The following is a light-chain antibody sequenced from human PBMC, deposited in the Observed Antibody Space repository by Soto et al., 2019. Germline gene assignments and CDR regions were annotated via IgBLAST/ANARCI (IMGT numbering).Light chain of an antibody. Sequence: EIVLTQSPATLSLSPGERATLSCRASESVNSYLAWYQQKPGQAPRLLIDEASIRATGIPARFSGSGSGTDFTLTISSLEPEDCAVYYCQQRNNWPLTFGGGTKVEIK. CDR1: ESVNSY. V-gene: IGKV3-11*01. CDR2: EAS. CDR3: QQRNNWPLT. J-gene: IGKJ4*01.